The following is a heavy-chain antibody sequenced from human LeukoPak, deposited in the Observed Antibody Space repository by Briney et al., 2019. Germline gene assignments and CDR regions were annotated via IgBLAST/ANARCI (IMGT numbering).Heavy chain of an antibody. V-gene: IGHV1-46*01. CDR1: GYTFTSYY. CDR2: INPSGGST. CDR3: ARAGETDHGMDV. D-gene: IGHD3-10*01. J-gene: IGHJ6*02. Sequence: ASVKVSCKASGYTFTSYYMHWVRQAPGQGLEWMGIINPSGGSTSYAQKSQGRVTVTRDTSTSTVYMELSSLRSEDTAVYYCARAGETDHGMDVWGQGTTVTVSS.